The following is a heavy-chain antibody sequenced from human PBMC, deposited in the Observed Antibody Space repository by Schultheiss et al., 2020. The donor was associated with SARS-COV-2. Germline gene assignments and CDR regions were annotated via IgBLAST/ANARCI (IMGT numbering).Heavy chain of an antibody. V-gene: IGHV4-4*02. Sequence: SETLSLTCAVSGGSISSSLWWSWVRQPPGKGLEWIGEIYHSGSTNYNPSLKSRVTISVDTSKNQFSLQLNSVTPEDTAVYYCAREAFYHMDLWGRGTTVTVSS. J-gene: IGHJ6*03. CDR2: IYHSGST. CDR3: AREAFYHMDL. CDR1: GGSISSSLW.